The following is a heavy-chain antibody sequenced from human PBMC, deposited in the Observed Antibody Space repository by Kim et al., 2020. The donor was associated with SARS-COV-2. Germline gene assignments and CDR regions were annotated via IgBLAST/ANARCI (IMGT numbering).Heavy chain of an antibody. CDR1: GGSISSTSYY. D-gene: IGHD3-10*01. Sequence: SETRSLTCTVSGGSISSTSYYWAWIRQPPGKGLEWIGNMYYSGRTFYNPSLKSRVTVSVDTSKNQFSLKLSSVTAADTAVYYCARYYGSGSYFDSWGQGTLVTVSS. CDR2: MYYSGRT. J-gene: IGHJ4*02. CDR3: ARYYGSGSYFDS. V-gene: IGHV4-39*01.